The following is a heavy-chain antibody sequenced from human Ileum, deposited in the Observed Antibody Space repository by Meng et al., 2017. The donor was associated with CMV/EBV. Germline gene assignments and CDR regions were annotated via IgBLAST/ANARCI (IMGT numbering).Heavy chain of an antibody. J-gene: IGHJ4*02. D-gene: IGHD2-2*01. CDR3: ARPPARMLDY. CDR2: INEDGSAK. V-gene: IGHV3-7*01. Sequence: GGPLRLSCVASGFTFSTYWMTWVRQVPGKGLEWVANINEDGSAKHYVDSVKGRFTISRDNAKNSLFLQMNTLRVEDTAVYYCARPPARMLDYWGQGERVTGAS. CDR1: GFTFSTYW.